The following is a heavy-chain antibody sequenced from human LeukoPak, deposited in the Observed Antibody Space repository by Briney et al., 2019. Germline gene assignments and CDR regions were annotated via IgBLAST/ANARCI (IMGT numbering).Heavy chain of an antibody. D-gene: IGHD4-17*01. J-gene: IGHJ4*02. V-gene: IGHV3-30*02. CDR2: IRYDGRNK. CDR1: GFTFSSYG. Sequence: PGGSLRLSCAASGFTFSSYGMHWVRQAPGKGLDWVAFIRYDGRNKYYADSVKGRFTISRDNSKNTLYLQMNSLRAKDTAVYYCVKTQTHFGDYRRDHWGQGTLVTVSS. CDR3: VKTQTHFGDYRRDH.